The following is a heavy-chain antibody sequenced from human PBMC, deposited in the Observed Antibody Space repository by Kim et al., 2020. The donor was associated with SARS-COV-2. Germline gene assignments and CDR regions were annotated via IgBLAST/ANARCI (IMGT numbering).Heavy chain of an antibody. CDR3: ARSVEQWLGADY. Sequence: SVKVSCKASGGTFSSYAISWVRQAPGQGLEWMGGIIPIFGTANYAQKFQGRVTITADESTSTAYMELSSLRSEDTAVYYCARSVEQWLGADYWGQGTLVTVSS. D-gene: IGHD6-19*01. V-gene: IGHV1-69*13. CDR1: GGTFSSYA. CDR2: IIPIFGTA. J-gene: IGHJ4*02.